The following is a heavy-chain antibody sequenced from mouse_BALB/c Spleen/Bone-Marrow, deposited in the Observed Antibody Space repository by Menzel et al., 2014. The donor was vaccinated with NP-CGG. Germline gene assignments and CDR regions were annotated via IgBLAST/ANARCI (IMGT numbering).Heavy chain of an antibody. CDR1: GYTFTSYW. CDR3: AREMVFDITTVVATGGYYFDY. Sequence: QVQLQQSGAELVKPGASLKLSCKASGYTFTSYWMHWVKQRPGQGLEWIGEINPSNGRANYNEKFKGKATLTVDKSSSTAYMQLSSLTSEDSAVYYCAREMVFDITTVVATGGYYFDYWGQGTTLTVSS. J-gene: IGHJ2*01. CDR2: INPSNGRA. V-gene: IGHV1S81*02. D-gene: IGHD1-1*01.